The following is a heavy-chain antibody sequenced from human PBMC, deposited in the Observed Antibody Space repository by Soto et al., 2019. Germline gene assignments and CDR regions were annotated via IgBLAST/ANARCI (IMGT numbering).Heavy chain of an antibody. CDR2: ISAAGDP. CDR1: GFTFRNYD. J-gene: IGHJ6*02. CDR3: ARTDRDFYGLDV. Sequence: EVQLVESGGGLVQPGGSLRLSCEASGFTFRNYDMHWVRQGTGKGLEWVSGISAAGDPVYADSVEGRFTISRENAQNSFFLQMNSLRVGATAVYYCARTDRDFYGLDVWGQGTTVIVSS. V-gene: IGHV3-13*05.